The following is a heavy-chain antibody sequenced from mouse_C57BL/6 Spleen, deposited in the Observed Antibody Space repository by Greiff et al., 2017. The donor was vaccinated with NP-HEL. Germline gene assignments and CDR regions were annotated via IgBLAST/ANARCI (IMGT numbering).Heavy chain of an antibody. J-gene: IGHJ4*01. CDR3: ARNYYSNSYYAMDY. Sequence: QVQLKQSGAELARPGASVKMSCKASGYTFTSYTMHWVKQRPGQGLEWIGYINPSSGYTKYNQKFKDKATLTADKSSSTAYMQLSSLTSEDSAVYYCARNYYSNSYYAMDYWGQGTSVTVSS. CDR2: INPSSGYT. V-gene: IGHV1-4*01. CDR1: GYTFTSYT. D-gene: IGHD2-5*01.